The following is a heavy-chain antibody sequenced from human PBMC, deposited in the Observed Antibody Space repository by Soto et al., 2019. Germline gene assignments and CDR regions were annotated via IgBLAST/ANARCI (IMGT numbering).Heavy chain of an antibody. D-gene: IGHD6-13*01. Sequence: GSLRLSCAASGFTFRSYAMDWVRQAPGKGLEWVAVISYDGTNKYYADSVKGRFTISRDNSKNTLSLQMNSLRPEDTAVYYCARGDSNSWSDYWGQGT. CDR3: ARGDSNSWSDY. V-gene: IGHV3-30*01. J-gene: IGHJ4*02. CDR1: GFTFRSYA. CDR2: ISYDGTNK.